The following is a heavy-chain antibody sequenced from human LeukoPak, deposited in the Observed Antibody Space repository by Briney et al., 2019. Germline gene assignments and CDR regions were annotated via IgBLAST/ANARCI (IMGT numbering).Heavy chain of an antibody. V-gene: IGHV4-34*01. D-gene: IGHD4-23*01. Sequence: PSETLSLTCAVYGGSFSGYYWSWIRQPPGKGLEWIGEINHSGSTNYNPSLKSRVTISVDTSKNQFSLKLSSVTAADTAVYYCARPTLTTYGGKTMDVWGKGTTVTVSS. J-gene: IGHJ6*03. CDR1: GGSFSGYY. CDR2: INHSGST. CDR3: ARPTLTTYGGKTMDV.